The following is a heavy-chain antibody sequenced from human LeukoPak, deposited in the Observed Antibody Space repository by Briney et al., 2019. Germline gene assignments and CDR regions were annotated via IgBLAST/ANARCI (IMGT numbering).Heavy chain of an antibody. V-gene: IGHV3-30-3*01. CDR1: GFTFSSYA. CDR3: ARVDSSGWYGAFDI. J-gene: IGHJ3*02. D-gene: IGHD6-19*01. CDR2: ISYDGSNK. Sequence: GGSLRLSCAASGFTFSSYAMHWVRQAPGKGLEWVAVISYDGSNKYYADSVKGRFTISRDNSKNTLYLQMNSLRAEDTAVYYCARVDSSGWYGAFDIWGQGTMVTVSS.